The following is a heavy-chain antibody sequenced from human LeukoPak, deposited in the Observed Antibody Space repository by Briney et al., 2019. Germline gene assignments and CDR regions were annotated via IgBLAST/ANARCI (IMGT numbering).Heavy chain of an antibody. J-gene: IGHJ6*04. D-gene: IGHD6-13*01. CDR2: ISYDGSNK. CDR1: GFTFSSCG. V-gene: IGHV3-30*18. Sequence: GRSLRLSCAASGFTFSSCGMHWVRQAPGKGLEWVAVISYDGSNKYYADSVKGRFTISRDNSKNTLYLQMNSLRAEDTAVYYCAKDWQQLVPTYYGMDVWGKGTTVTVSS. CDR3: AKDWQQLVPTYYGMDV.